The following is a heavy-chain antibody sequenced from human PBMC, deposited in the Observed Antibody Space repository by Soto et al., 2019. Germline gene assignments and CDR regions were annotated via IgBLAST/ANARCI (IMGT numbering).Heavy chain of an antibody. D-gene: IGHD6-13*01. CDR3: ARSPQQLVTRYYFDY. V-gene: IGHV3-7*05. J-gene: IGHJ4*02. CDR2: IKQDGSEK. CDR1: GFTFSSYW. Sequence: PGGSLRLSCAASGFTFSSYWMSWVRQAPGKGLEWVANIKQDGSEKYYVDSVKGRFTISRDNAKNSLYLQMNSLRAEDTAVYYCARSPQQLVTRYYFDYWGQGTLVTVSS.